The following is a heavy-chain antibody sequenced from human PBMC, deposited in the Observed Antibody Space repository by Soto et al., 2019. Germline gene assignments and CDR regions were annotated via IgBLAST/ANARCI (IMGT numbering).Heavy chain of an antibody. Sequence: GGSLRLSCAASGFTVSNNYMSWVRQAPGKGLEWVSIIYSGGSTYYADSVQSRFTISRDNSKNTLYLQMNSLRAEDTAVYYCARDREQQAILDYSGQATLVTVSS. CDR1: GFTVSNNY. CDR3: ARDREQQAILDY. V-gene: IGHV3-53*01. J-gene: IGHJ4*02. CDR2: IYSGGST. D-gene: IGHD6-13*01.